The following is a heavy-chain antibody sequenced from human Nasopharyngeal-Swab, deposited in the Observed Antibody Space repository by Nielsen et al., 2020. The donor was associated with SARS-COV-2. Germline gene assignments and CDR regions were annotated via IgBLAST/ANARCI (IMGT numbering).Heavy chain of an antibody. CDR2: TDEYGTTI. J-gene: IGHJ4*02. Sequence: GESLKISCVASGFTFSNYWMHWVRQAPGKGLVWVSRTDEYGTTINYADSVKGRFAISRDSAKNTLYLQMNSLRADDTAMYYCASDLSGRDDFWGQGTLVTVAS. CDR1: GFTFSNYW. CDR3: ASDLSGRDDF. V-gene: IGHV3-74*01. D-gene: IGHD6-19*01.